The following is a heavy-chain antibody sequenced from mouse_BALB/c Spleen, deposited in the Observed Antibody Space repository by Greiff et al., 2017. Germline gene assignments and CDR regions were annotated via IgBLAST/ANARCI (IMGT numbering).Heavy chain of an antibody. Sequence: EVHLVESGGGLVKPGGSLKLSCAASGFTFSSYAMSWVRQTPEKRLEWVATISSGGSYTYYPDSVKGRFTISRDNAKNTLYLQMSSLRSEDTAMYYCARRSSTMITTEGVWFAYWGQGTLVTVSA. CDR3: ARRSSTMITTEGVWFAY. CDR1: GFTFSSYA. CDR2: ISSGGSYT. V-gene: IGHV5-9-3*01. J-gene: IGHJ3*01. D-gene: IGHD2-4*01.